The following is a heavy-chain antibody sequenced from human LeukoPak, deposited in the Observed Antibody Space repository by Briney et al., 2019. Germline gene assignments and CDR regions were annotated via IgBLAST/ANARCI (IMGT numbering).Heavy chain of an antibody. D-gene: IGHD5-12*01. Sequence: SETLSLTCTVSGGSISSYYWSWIRQPPGKGLEWIGYIYYSGSTSYNPSLKSRVTISVDTSKNQFSLKLSSVTAADTAVYYCARGGHLRPNDYWGQGTLVTVSS. J-gene: IGHJ4*02. CDR3: ARGGHLRPNDY. V-gene: IGHV4-59*01. CDR2: IYYSGST. CDR1: GGSISSYY.